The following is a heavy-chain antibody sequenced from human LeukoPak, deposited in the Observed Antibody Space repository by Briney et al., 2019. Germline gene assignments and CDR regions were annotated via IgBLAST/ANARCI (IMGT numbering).Heavy chain of an antibody. D-gene: IGHD3-22*01. J-gene: IGHJ4*02. V-gene: IGHV4-4*07. Sequence: SETLSLTCTVSGGSISSYYWSWIRQPAGKGLEWIGRIYTSGSTNYNPSLKSRVTMSVDTSKNQFSLKLSSVTAADTAVYYCARDLRSYYYDSSGYSYYFDYWGQGTLVTDSS. CDR3: ARDLRSYYYDSSGYSYYFDY. CDR1: GGSISSYY. CDR2: IYTSGST.